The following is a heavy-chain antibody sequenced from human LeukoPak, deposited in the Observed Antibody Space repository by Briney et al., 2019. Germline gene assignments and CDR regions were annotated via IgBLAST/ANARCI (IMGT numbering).Heavy chain of an antibody. D-gene: IGHD1-26*01. CDR2: VSDSGGNT. V-gene: IGHV3-23*01. J-gene: IGHJ4*02. Sequence: GASLRLSCAASGFTLINYGMSWVRQAPGKGLEWVTAVSDSGGNTYYADSVKGRFTISRDNSKNRLYLQMNSLRAEDTAVYYCASPKGGRYHEGFDYWGQGTLVTVSS. CDR3: ASPKGGRYHEGFDY. CDR1: GFTLINYG.